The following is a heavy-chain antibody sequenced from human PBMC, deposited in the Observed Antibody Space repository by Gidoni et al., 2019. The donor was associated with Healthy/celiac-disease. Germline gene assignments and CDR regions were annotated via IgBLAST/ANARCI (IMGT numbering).Heavy chain of an antibody. CDR2: ISSSSSYI. J-gene: IGHJ3*02. CDR3: ARDHDYGDYDDAFDI. CDR1: GFPFSSYS. V-gene: IGHV3-21*01. Sequence: EVQLVESGGGLVKPGGSLSLSCAASGFPFSSYSMNWVRQAPGKGLEWVSSISSSSSYIYYADSVKGRFTISRDNAKNSLYLQMNSLRAEDTAVYYCARDHDYGDYDDAFDIWGQGTMVTVSS. D-gene: IGHD4-17*01.